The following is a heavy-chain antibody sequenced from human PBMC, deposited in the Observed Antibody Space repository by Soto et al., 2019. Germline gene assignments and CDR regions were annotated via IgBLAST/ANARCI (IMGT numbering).Heavy chain of an antibody. V-gene: IGHV1-69*13. Sequence: ASVKVSCKASGGTFSSYAISWVRQAPGQGLEWMGGIIPIFGTANYAQKFQGRVTITADESTSTAYMELSSLRSEDTAVYYCARDSHYDYVWGSYRPAYFDYWGQGTLVTVSS. CDR3: ARDSHYDYVWGSYRPAYFDY. J-gene: IGHJ4*02. D-gene: IGHD3-16*02. CDR2: IIPIFGTA. CDR1: GGTFSSYA.